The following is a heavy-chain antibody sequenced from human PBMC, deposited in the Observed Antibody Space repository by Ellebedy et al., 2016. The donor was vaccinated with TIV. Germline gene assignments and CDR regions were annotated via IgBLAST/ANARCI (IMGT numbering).Heavy chain of an antibody. D-gene: IGHD4-11*01. V-gene: IGHV5-10-1*01. CDR1: GYTFTSHW. Sequence: GESLKISCEGSGYTFTSHWIAWVRQVPGKGLDWMGRIDPRDSDATYSSAFQGHVTISVDKSRNTAFLQLSSLKASDRGIYYCVRLLTTDYYYYAMDVWGQGTTVNVSS. CDR2: IDPRDSDA. CDR3: VRLLTTDYYYYAMDV. J-gene: IGHJ6*02.